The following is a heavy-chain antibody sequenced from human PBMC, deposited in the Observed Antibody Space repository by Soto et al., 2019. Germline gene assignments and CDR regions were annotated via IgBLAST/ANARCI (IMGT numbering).Heavy chain of an antibody. CDR3: AKVWIDNSGYFFNS. D-gene: IGHD3-22*01. J-gene: IGHJ4*02. V-gene: IGHV3-33*06. CDR1: GFTFSTYG. Sequence: GGDLRLSCAASGFTFSTYGKHWVRQTPGKGLEWVAVICYTGDNKFYSDSVEGRFTISRDNFKNTLYLQMNSLRAEDTAVYYCAKVWIDNSGYFFNSWGQGTPVTVSS. CDR2: ICYTGDNK.